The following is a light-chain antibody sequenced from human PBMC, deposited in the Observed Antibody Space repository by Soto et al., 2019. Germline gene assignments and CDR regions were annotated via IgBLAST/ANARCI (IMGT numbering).Light chain of an antibody. CDR1: SSNIGDNY. CDR3: GTWDSSLSAGI. J-gene: IGLJ1*01. V-gene: IGLV1-51*01. CDR2: DNN. Sequence: QPVLTQPPSVSAAPGQKVTISCSGSSSNIGDNYVSWYQQLPGTAPKLLIYDNNKRPSGIPDRFSGSKSGPSASLGITGLQTGDEADYYCGTWDSSLSAGIFGTGTKVTVL.